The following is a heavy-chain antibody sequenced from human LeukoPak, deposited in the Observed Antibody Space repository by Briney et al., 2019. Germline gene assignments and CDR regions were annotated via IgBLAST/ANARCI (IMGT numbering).Heavy chain of an antibody. CDR3: ARGRTVATTLPDY. D-gene: IGHD5-12*01. CDR1: GGSISTYS. Sequence: PSETLSLTCTVSGGSISTYSWNWIRQPPGKGLEWIGYVYYSGSTNYNPSLKSRVTISVDTSKNQFSLKLSSVTAADTAVYYCARGRTVATTLPDYWGQGTLVTVSS. V-gene: IGHV4-59*01. J-gene: IGHJ4*02. CDR2: VYYSGST.